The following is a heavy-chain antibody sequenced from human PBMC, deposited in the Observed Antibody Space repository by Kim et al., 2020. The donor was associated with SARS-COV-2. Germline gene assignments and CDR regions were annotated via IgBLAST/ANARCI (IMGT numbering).Heavy chain of an antibody. CDR3: AQEGTYYDRGGYSLGS. CDR2: IYWDDDK. Sequence: SGPTLVNPTQTLTLTCTFSGFSLTTTGVGVGWVRQPPGKALEWLALIYWDDDKRYSPSLKNRLTITKDTSKNKVVLTMTNMAPVDTGTYYCAQEGTYYDRGGYSLGSWGQGTLVTVSS. CDR1: GFSLTTTGVG. V-gene: IGHV2-5*02. J-gene: IGHJ5*01. D-gene: IGHD3-16*01.